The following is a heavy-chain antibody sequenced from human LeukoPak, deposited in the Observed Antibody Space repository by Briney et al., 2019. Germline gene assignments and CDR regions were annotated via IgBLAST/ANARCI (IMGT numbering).Heavy chain of an antibody. J-gene: IGHJ4*02. CDR1: GGSISSSPW. CDR2: IYHDGNT. CDR3: ARDPHDDNYVGTNKGLRDF. Sequence: PSGTLSLTCAVSGGSISSSPWCSCVRQPPGKGLEWIGTIYHDGNTDYNPSLQSRVTMSVDKSKNPLSMKLTSVTAADTAVYYCARDPHDDNYVGTNKGLRDFWGQGTLVTVSS. D-gene: IGHD1-14*01. V-gene: IGHV4-4*02.